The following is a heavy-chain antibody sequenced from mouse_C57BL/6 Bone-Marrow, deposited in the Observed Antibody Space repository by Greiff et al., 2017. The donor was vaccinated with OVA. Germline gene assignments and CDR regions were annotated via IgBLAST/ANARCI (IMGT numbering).Heavy chain of an antibody. CDR3: ARRISYYGSSHWYFDV. D-gene: IGHD1-1*01. V-gene: IGHV1-19*01. CDR2: INPYNGGT. Sequence: EVQLKESGPVLVKPGASVKMSCKASGYTFTDYYMNWVKQSHGKSLEWIGVINPYNGGTSYNQKFKGKATLTVDKSSSTAYMELNSLTSEDSAVYYCARRISYYGSSHWYFDVWGTGTTVTVSS. CDR1: GYTFTDYY. J-gene: IGHJ1*03.